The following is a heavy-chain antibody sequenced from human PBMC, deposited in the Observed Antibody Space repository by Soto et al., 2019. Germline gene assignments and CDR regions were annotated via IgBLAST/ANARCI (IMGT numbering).Heavy chain of an antibody. CDR1: GDSVSSNSAA. J-gene: IGHJ6*02. CDR2: TYYRSKWYN. V-gene: IGHV6-1*01. Sequence: PSQTLSLTCAISGDSVSSNSAAWNWIRQSPSRGLEWLGRTYYRSKWYNDYAVSVKSRITINPDTSKNQFSLQLNSVTPEDTAVYYCARGSYSSGWYRGYYYYGMDVWGQGTTVTV. D-gene: IGHD6-19*01. CDR3: ARGSYSSGWYRGYYYYGMDV.